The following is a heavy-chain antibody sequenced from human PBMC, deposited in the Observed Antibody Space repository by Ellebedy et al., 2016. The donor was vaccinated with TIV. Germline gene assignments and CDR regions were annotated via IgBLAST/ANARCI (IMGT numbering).Heavy chain of an antibody. D-gene: IGHD3-10*01. CDR3: ARDLLGGYGSGTSDY. V-gene: IGHV3-30*01. CDR1: GFTFSNYA. Sequence: GESLKISCAASGFTFSNYAMHWVRQAPGKGLEWVAVISYDGTNRYYADSVKGRFTISRDNSKNTLYLQMNSLRAEDTAVYFCARDLLGGYGSGTSDYWGQGTLVTVSS. J-gene: IGHJ4*02. CDR2: ISYDGTNR.